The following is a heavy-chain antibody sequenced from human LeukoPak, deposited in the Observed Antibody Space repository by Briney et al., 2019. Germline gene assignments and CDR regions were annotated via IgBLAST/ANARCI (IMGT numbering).Heavy chain of an antibody. CDR3: AREPMRGNKYYFDY. J-gene: IGHJ4*02. V-gene: IGHV3-48*04. CDR1: GFTFSSYS. CDR2: ISSSSSTI. Sequence: PGGSLRLSCAASGFTFSSYSMNWVRQAPGKGLEWVSYISSSSSTISYADSVKGRFTISRDNAKNSLYLQMNSLRAEDTAVYYCAREPMRGNKYYFDYWGQGTLVTVSS. D-gene: IGHD4-23*01.